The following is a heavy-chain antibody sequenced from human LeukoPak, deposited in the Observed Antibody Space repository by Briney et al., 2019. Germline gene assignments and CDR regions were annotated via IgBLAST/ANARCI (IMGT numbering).Heavy chain of an antibody. V-gene: IGHV3-23*01. CDR1: GFTFGSHA. CDR2: IFGSGGSP. D-gene: IGHD5-18*01. Sequence: GSLRLSREASGFTFGSHAMYWVRQAPGKGLEWVAGIFGSGGSPHYADSVKGRFTISRDNSRNTVYLQINSLRADDTAVYYCGKTTVGYSSGQKPAWPVDYWGPGTLVTVSS. J-gene: IGHJ4*02. CDR3: GKTTVGYSSGQKPAWPVDY.